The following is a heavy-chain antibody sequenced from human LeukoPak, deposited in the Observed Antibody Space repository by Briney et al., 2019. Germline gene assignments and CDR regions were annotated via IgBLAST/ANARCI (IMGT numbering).Heavy chain of an antibody. V-gene: IGHV4-59*01. J-gene: IGHJ5*02. CDR2: IYYSGNT. Sequence: SETLSLTCTVSGDSISSYYWSWIRQPPGKGLEWIGYIYYSGNTNYNPSLNSRVTISVDTSKNQFSLKLTSVTAADTAVYYCARVSWPGRGSRFDPWGQGTLVTVSS. CDR1: GDSISSYY. D-gene: IGHD3-16*01. CDR3: ARVSWPGRGSRFDP.